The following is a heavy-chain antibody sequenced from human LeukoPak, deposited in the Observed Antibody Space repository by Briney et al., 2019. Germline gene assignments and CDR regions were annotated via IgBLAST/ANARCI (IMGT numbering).Heavy chain of an antibody. Sequence: GGSLRLSCAASGFTFSSYSVNWVRQAPGKGLEGVSYISSSSSTIYYADSVKGRFTISRDNAKNSLYLQMNSLRAEDTAVYSRARDHHLRRGDYWGQGTLVTVSS. J-gene: IGHJ4*02. V-gene: IGHV3-48*01. CDR2: ISSSSSTI. CDR3: ARDHHLRRGDY. CDR1: GFTFSSYS. D-gene: IGHD1-14*01.